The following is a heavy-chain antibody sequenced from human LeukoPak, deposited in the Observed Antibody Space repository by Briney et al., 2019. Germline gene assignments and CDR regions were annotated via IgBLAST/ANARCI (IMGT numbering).Heavy chain of an antibody. CDR2: IRYDGSNK. Sequence: GGSLRLSCAASGFTFSSYGMHWVRQAPGKGLEWVAFIRYDGSNKYYADSVKGRFTISRDNSKNTLYLQMNSLRAEDTAVYYCARSHCSGGSCYIEEGAFDIWGQGTMVTVSS. CDR1: GFTFSSYG. V-gene: IGHV3-30*02. D-gene: IGHD2-15*01. CDR3: ARSHCSGGSCYIEEGAFDI. J-gene: IGHJ3*02.